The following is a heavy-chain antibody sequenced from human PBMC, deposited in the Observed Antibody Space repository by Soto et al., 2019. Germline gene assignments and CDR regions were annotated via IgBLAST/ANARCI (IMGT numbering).Heavy chain of an antibody. J-gene: IGHJ6*04. Sequence: QMQLRESGPGLVKPSETLSLTCTVSGGYFTSVRHYWGWIRQPPGSGLEWIGSVFFTGDTYYNASLKSQVTISVDTSKKQFSLSQSSVTAADTAVYYCASQGRTVGHCSRATCYGGGDYMDVWGKGTRVTVSS. D-gene: IGHD2-2*01. CDR1: GGYFTSVRHY. V-gene: IGHV4-39*01. CDR3: ASQGRTVGHCSRATCYGGGDYMDV. CDR2: VFFTGDT.